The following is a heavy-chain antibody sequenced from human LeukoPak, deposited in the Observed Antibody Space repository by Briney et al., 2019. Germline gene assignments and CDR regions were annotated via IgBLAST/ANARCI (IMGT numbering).Heavy chain of an antibody. V-gene: IGHV4-39*01. J-gene: IGHJ4*02. Sequence: SETLSLTCTVSGGSISSSSYSWGWIRRPPGKRLEWIGGIHYSGSTFYNPSLKSRLTISVDTSKNQSSLKLSSVTAADTAVYYCAAKGIAVTGIDYWGQGTLVTVSS. CDR3: AAKGIAVTGIDY. CDR2: IHYSGST. D-gene: IGHD6-19*01. CDR1: GGSISSSSYS.